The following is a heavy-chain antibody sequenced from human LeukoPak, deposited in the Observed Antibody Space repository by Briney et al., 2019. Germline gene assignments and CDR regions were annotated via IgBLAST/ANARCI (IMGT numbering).Heavy chain of an antibody. V-gene: IGHV3-53*01. CDR3: ARFSRENNYDFWSGYPDAFDI. CDR1: GFTVSSNY. Sequence: PGGSLRLSCAASGFTVSSNYMSWVRQAPGKGLEWVSVIYSGGSTYYADSVKGRFTISRDNSKNTLYLQMNSLRAEDTAVYYCARFSRENNYDFWSGYPDAFDIWGQGTMVTVSS. D-gene: IGHD3-3*01. CDR2: IYSGGST. J-gene: IGHJ3*02.